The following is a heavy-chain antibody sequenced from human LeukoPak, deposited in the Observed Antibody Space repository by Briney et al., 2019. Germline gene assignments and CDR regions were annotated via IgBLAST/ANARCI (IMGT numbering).Heavy chain of an antibody. CDR2: IQSKADGGTT. CDR3: TTVLWFGQSRSDY. Sequence: GGSLRLSCAASGFTFSNAWMTCVRQAPGKGLEWVGRIQSKADGGTTEYAAPVKGRFTISRDDSKNTLYLQMNSLKTEDTAVYYCTTVLWFGQSRSDYWGQGALVTVSS. V-gene: IGHV3-15*01. J-gene: IGHJ4*02. D-gene: IGHD3-10*01. CDR1: GFTFSNAW.